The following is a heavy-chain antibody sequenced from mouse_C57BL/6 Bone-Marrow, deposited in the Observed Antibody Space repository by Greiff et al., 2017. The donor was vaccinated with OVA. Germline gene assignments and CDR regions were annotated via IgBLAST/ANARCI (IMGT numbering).Heavy chain of an antibody. D-gene: IGHD1-1*01. CDR2: ISSGGDYI. J-gene: IGHJ2*01. Sequence: DVQLVESGEGLVKPGGSLKLSCAASGFTFSSYAMSWVRQTPEKRLEWVAYISSGGDYIYYADTVKGRFTISRDNARNTLYLQMSSLKSEDTAMYYCTTTVVASYYFDYWGQGTTLTVSS. V-gene: IGHV5-9-1*02. CDR1: GFTFSSYA. CDR3: TTTVVASYYFDY.